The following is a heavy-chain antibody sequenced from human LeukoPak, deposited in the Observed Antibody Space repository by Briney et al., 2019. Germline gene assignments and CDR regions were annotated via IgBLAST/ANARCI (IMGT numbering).Heavy chain of an antibody. Sequence: SETLSLTCTVSGGSISSSSYYWGWIRQPPGKGLEWIGSIYYSGSTYYNPSLKSRVTISVDTSKNQFSLKLSSVTAADTAVYYCASLYYDFWSGYYGKGGFDYWGQGTLDTVSS. D-gene: IGHD3-3*01. J-gene: IGHJ4*02. CDR1: GGSISSSSYY. CDR2: IYYSGST. CDR3: ASLYYDFWSGYYGKGGFDY. V-gene: IGHV4-39*01.